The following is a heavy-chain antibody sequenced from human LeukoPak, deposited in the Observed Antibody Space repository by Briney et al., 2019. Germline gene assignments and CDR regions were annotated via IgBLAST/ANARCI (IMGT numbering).Heavy chain of an antibody. CDR3: ARGLDY. Sequence: SETLSLTCAVYGGSFSGYYWSWIRQPPGKGLEWIGEINHSGSTNYNPSLKSRVTTSVDTSKNQFSLKLSSVTAADTAVYYCARGLDYWGQGTLVTVSS. J-gene: IGHJ4*02. CDR1: GGSFSGYY. CDR2: INHSGST. V-gene: IGHV4-34*01.